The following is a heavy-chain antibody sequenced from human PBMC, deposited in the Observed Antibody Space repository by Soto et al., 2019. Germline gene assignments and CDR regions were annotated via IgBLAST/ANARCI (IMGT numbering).Heavy chain of an antibody. V-gene: IGHV1-58*01. CDR2: IVVGSGNT. D-gene: IGHD6-13*01. Sequence: SVKVSCKASGFTFTSSSVQWVRQARGQRLEWIGWIVVGSGNTNYAQKFQERVTITRDMSTSTAYMELSSLRSEDTAVYYCAAASPPRIAAAGTGYYYYYGMDVWGQGTTVTVSS. CDR3: AAASPPRIAAAGTGYYYYYGMDV. J-gene: IGHJ6*02. CDR1: GFTFTSSS.